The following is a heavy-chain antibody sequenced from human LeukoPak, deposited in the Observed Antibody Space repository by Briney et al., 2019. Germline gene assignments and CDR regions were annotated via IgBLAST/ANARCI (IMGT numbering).Heavy chain of an antibody. CDR2: IYPGDSDT. J-gene: IGHJ6*03. Sequence: GESPMISCKGSGYSFTSYWIGWVPQMPGKGLEWMGIIYPGDSDTRYSPSFQGQVTISADKSISTAYLQWSSLKASDTAMYYCARHTRSGHYDFWSGYYKYYYYMDVWGKGTTVTVSS. CDR1: GYSFTSYW. V-gene: IGHV5-51*01. CDR3: ARHTRSGHYDFWSGYYKYYYYMDV. D-gene: IGHD3-3*01.